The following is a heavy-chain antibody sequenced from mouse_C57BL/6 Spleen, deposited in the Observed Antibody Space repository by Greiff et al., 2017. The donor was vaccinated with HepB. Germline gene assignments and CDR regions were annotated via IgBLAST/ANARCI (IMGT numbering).Heavy chain of an antibody. J-gene: IGHJ4*01. Sequence: VQLQQSGPELVKPGASVKISCKASGYSFTGYYMNWVKQSPEKSLEWIGEINPSTGGTTYNQKFKAKATLTVDKSSSTAYMQLKSLTSEDSAFYYCARSSYGNYDYAMDYWGQGTSVTVSS. CDR1: GYSFTGYY. CDR2: INPSTGGT. CDR3: ARSSYGNYDYAMDY. D-gene: IGHD2-1*01. V-gene: IGHV1-42*01.